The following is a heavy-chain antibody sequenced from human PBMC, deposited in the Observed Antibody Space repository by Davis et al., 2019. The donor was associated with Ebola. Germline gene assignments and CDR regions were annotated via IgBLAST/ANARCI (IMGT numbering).Heavy chain of an antibody. CDR2: TYYSSKWSY. V-gene: IGHV6-1*01. CDR1: VDSVSGRSNGA. Sequence: HSQTLSLTCALSVDSVSGRSNGAWNWIRQSPSRGLEWLGRTYYSSKWSYDYAVSVKSRITINPDTSKNQFSLQLNSVTPEDTALYYCARGWLRAGMDVWGEGTTVTVSS. J-gene: IGHJ6*04. D-gene: IGHD5-18*01. CDR3: ARGWLRAGMDV.